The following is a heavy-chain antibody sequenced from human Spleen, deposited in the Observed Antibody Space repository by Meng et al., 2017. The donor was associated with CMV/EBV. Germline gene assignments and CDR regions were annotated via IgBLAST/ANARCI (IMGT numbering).Heavy chain of an antibody. CDR1: GFTFSSYS. CDR2: ISSSSSYI. V-gene: IGHV3-21*01. CDR3: ARYRSSTSCYGPGDYYYYYGMDV. J-gene: IGHJ6*02. D-gene: IGHD2-2*01. Sequence: GGSLRLSCAASGFTFSSYSMNWVRQAPGKGLEWVSSISSSSSYIYYADSVKGRFTISRDNAKNSLYLQMNSLRAEDTAVYYCARYRSSTSCYGPGDYYYYYGMDVWGQGTTVTVSS.